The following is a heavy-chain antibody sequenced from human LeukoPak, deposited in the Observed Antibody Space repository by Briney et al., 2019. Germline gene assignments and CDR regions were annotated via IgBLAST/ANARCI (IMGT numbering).Heavy chain of an antibody. Sequence: ASVKVSCKASAYTFNDYYVHWVRQAPGQGLEWMGWINPNSGGTNYAQKFQGRVTMTRDTSISTAYMELSRLRSDDTAVYYCAREPPLAGVDYWGQGTLVTVSS. J-gene: IGHJ4*02. CDR2: INPNSGGT. D-gene: IGHD6-19*01. V-gene: IGHV1-2*02. CDR1: AYTFNDYY. CDR3: AREPPLAGVDY.